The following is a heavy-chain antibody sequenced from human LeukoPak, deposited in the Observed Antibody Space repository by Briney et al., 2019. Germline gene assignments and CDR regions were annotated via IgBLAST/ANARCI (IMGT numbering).Heavy chain of an antibody. J-gene: IGHJ6*03. D-gene: IGHD2-2*01. CDR3: SRVMPGLSMDV. V-gene: IGHV4-59*12. Sequence: SETLSLTCTVSGGSISSYYWSWIRQPPGKGLEWIGYIYYSGSTNYNPSLKSRVTISVDTSKNQFSLTLTSVTAADTAIYYCSRVMPGLSMDVWGKGTTVTVSS. CDR2: IYYSGST. CDR1: GGSISSYY.